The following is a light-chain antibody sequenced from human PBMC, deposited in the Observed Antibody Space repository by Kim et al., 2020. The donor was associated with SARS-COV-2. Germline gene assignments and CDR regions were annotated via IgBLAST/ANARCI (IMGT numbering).Light chain of an antibody. CDR2: DVS. J-gene: IGLJ3*02. V-gene: IGLV2-14*03. CDR1: SSTVGGYIY. CDR3: SSYTTTSTLV. Sequence: GQSITSSCTGTSSTVGGYIYISWYQQQPGKAPKLMIYDVSHRPSGVSNRFSGSKSGNTASLTISGLQAEDEADYYCSSYTTTSTLVFGGGTQLTVL.